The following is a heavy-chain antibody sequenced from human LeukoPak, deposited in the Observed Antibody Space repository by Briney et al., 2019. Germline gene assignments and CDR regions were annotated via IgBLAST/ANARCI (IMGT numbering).Heavy chain of an antibody. D-gene: IGHD3-10*01. CDR2: IKQDGSEK. CDR1: GFSFTSYW. V-gene: IGHV3-7*03. J-gene: IGHJ5*02. CDR3: ARTYGPGGNGEFDH. Sequence: PGGSLRLSCAASGFSFTSYWMSWVRQAPGKGLEWVANIKQDGSEKDYVDSVKGRFTISRDNPKNSLYLQMNSLRAEDTAVYYCARTYGPGGNGEFDHWGQGTLVTVSS.